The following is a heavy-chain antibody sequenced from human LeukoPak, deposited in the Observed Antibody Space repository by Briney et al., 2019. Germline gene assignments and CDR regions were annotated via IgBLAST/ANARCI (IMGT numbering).Heavy chain of an antibody. CDR2: IPYDGSNK. D-gene: IGHD3-10*01. CDR1: GFTFGSYA. CDR3: ARDSYYYGSGSSPPWFDP. V-gene: IGHV3-30-3*01. Sequence: GGSLRLSCAASGFTFGSYAMHWVRQAPGKGLEWVALIPYDGSNKYYADSVKDRFTISRDNSKNTLYLQMNSLRAEDTAVYYCARDSYYYGSGSSPPWFDPWGQGTLVTVSS. J-gene: IGHJ5*02.